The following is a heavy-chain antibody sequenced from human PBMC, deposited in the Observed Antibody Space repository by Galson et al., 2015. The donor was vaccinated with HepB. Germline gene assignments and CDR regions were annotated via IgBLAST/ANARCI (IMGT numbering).Heavy chain of an antibody. V-gene: IGHV3-48*02. CDR2: ISSRSSTI. CDR1: GFTFSTYS. Sequence: SLRLSCAASGFTFSTYSMNWVRQAPGKGLEWVSYISSRSSTIYYADSVKGRFTISRDNAKNSLYLQMNSLRDEDTSVYFCARVGPSGSYLTESAFEIWGQGTMVTVSS. CDR3: ARVGPSGSYLTESAFEI. D-gene: IGHD1-26*01. J-gene: IGHJ3*02.